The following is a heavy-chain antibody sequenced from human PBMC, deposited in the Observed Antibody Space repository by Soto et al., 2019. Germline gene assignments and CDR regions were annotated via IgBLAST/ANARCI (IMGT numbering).Heavy chain of an antibody. V-gene: IGHV3-48*02. CDR2: ISSTSGTI. D-gene: IGHD6-19*01. CDR3: ANQKIRFSVAGTLYGLGV. Sequence: GESLKISCEASGFVFSTYSMNWVRQAPGKGLEWISYISSTSGTIYYADSVKGRFTIFRDNAKNSLFLQMNGLRDDDTAVYYCANQKIRFSVAGTLYGLGVWGQGTTVTVT. J-gene: IGHJ6*02. CDR1: GFVFSTYS.